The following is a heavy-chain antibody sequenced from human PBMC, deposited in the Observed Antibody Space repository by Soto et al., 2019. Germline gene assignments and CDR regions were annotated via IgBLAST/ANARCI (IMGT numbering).Heavy chain of an antibody. CDR3: AHSRNLITEDAQVGDFDY. J-gene: IGHJ4*02. CDR2: IYWDDDE. D-gene: IGHD3-10*01. CDR1: GFSLNTDGEG. Sequence: QITLKESGPTQVKPTQTLTLTCSCSGFSLNTDGEGVGWVRQPPGEALEWLALIYWDDDERYSPSLKTRLTITKDPSKNQVVLIMTNMDPVDTVTYYCAHSRNLITEDAQVGDFDYWGQGTLVTVSS. V-gene: IGHV2-5*02.